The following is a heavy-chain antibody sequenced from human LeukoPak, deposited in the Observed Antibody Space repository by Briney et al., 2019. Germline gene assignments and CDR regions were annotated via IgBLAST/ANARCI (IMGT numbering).Heavy chain of an antibody. J-gene: IGHJ4*02. CDR3: ARHYEIKNRYYFDY. CDR1: GGSISSYY. Sequence: SETLSLTCTDSGGSISSYYWSWIRQPPGKGLEWMGYIYYSGSTNYNPSLKRRVTISVDTSKNQFSLKLSSVTAADTAVYYCARHYEIKNRYYFDYWGQGTLVTVSS. V-gene: IGHV4-59*01. CDR2: IYYSGST. D-gene: IGHD3-9*01.